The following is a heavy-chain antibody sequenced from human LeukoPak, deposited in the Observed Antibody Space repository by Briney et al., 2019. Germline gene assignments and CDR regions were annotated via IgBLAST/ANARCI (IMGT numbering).Heavy chain of an antibody. CDR1: GYTFTSYG. Sequence: VASVKVSCKASGYTFTSYGISWVRQAPGQGLEWMGWISAYNGNTNYAQKLQGRVTMTTDTSTSTAYMELRSLRSDDTAVYYCARVSFTVANYYYYYMDVWGKGTTVTVSS. V-gene: IGHV1-18*01. J-gene: IGHJ6*03. CDR2: ISAYNGNT. D-gene: IGHD4-23*01. CDR3: ARVSFTVANYYYYYMDV.